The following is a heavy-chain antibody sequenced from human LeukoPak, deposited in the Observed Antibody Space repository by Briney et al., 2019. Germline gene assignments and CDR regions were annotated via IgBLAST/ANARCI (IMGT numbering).Heavy chain of an antibody. CDR1: GGSISSGSYY. D-gene: IGHD1-7*01. V-gene: IGHV4-61*02. CDR3: ARTGTTRYYYYMDV. J-gene: IGHJ6*03. Sequence: PSQTLSLTCTVSGGSISSGSYYWSWTRQPAGKGLEWIGRIYTSGSTNYNPSLKSRVTISVDTSKNQFSLKLSSVTAADTAVYYCARTGTTRYYYYMDVWGKGTTVTVSS. CDR2: IYTSGST.